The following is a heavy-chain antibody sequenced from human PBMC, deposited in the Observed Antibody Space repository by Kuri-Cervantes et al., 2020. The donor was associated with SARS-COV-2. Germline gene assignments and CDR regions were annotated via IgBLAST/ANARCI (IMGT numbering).Heavy chain of an antibody. CDR2: IKSKTDGGTT. D-gene: IGHD3-16*01. CDR1: GGSFSGYY. Sequence: GGSLRLSCAVYGGSFSGYYWSWIRQPPGKGLEWVGRIKSKTDGGTTDYAAPVKGRFTISRDDSKNTLYLQMNSLKTEDTAVYYCTTLWGGDFDYWGQGTLVTVSS. J-gene: IGHJ4*02. CDR3: TTLWGGDFDY. V-gene: IGHV3-15*01.